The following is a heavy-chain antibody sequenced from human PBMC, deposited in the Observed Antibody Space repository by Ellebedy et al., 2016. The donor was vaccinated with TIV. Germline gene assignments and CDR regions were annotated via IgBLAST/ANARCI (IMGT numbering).Heavy chain of an antibody. CDR2: INSDGSST. V-gene: IGHV3-74*01. CDR1: GFTFSSYW. D-gene: IGHD5-12*01. CDR3: ARSYGGYNPFDY. J-gene: IGHJ4*02. Sequence: PGGSLRLSCAASGFTFSSYWMHWVRQAPGKGLVWVSRINSDGSSTSYADSVKGRFTISRDNAKNTLYLQMNSLSADDTAVYYCARSYGGYNPFDYWGQGTLVTVSS.